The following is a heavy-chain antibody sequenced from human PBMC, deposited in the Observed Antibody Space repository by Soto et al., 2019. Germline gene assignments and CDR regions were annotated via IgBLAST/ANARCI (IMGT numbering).Heavy chain of an antibody. D-gene: IGHD2-21*01. Sequence: QIQLVQSGAEVKNPGASVRLSCKASGYIFTRFHMHWVRRAPGQGLEWMGKVNPSGGRREYAETSQARVTMTSDTSTNTVYMQQTTLRPEDTAVYYRARAGINWLDPWGQGTLGIVSS. CDR1: GYIFTRFH. V-gene: IGHV1-46*03. J-gene: IGHJ5*02. CDR3: ARAGINWLDP. CDR2: VNPSGGRR.